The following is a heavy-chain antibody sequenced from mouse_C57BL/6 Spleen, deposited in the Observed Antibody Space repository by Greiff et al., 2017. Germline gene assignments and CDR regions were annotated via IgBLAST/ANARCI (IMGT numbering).Heavy chain of an antibody. J-gene: IGHJ2*01. V-gene: IGHV1-69*01. Sequence: QVQLKESGAELEMPGASVKLSCKASGYTFTSYWMHWVKQRPGQGLEWIGEIDPSDSYTNYNQKFKGKSTLTVDKSSSTAYMQLSSLTSEDSAVYYCARGGQLRLFDYWGQGTTLTVSS. CDR3: ARGGQLRLFDY. CDR1: GYTFTSYW. CDR2: IDPSDSYT. D-gene: IGHD3-2*02.